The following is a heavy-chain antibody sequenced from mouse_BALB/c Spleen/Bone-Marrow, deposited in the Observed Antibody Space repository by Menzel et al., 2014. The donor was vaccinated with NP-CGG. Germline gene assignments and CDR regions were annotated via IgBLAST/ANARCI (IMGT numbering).Heavy chain of an antibody. Sequence: EVKLLESGGDLVKPGGSLKLSCAASGFTFSNYGMSWVRQTPDKRLEWDATISSGGSYTYFPDSVKGRFTISRDNAKNTLYLQMNSLKSEDAAMYYCARLTPDYAMDYWGQGTSVTVSS. D-gene: IGHD1-3*01. J-gene: IGHJ4*01. CDR3: ARLTPDYAMDY. CDR1: GFTFSNYG. CDR2: ISSGGSYT. V-gene: IGHV5-6*01.